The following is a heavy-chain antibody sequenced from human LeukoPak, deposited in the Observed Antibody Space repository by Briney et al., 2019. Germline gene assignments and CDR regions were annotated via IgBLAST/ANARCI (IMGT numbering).Heavy chain of an antibody. J-gene: IGHJ4*02. CDR2: ISAYNGNT. D-gene: IGHD5-18*01. V-gene: IGHV1-18*01. CDR1: CYTFTSYG. CDR3: ARDKASGGLSWIQLWSDRFDY. Sequence: ASVKVSCKASCYTFTSYGISWVRQAPGQGLEWMGWISAYNGNTNYAQKLQGRVTMTTDTSSSTAYMELRSLRSDDTAVYYCARDKASGGLSWIQLWSDRFDYWGQGTLVTVSS.